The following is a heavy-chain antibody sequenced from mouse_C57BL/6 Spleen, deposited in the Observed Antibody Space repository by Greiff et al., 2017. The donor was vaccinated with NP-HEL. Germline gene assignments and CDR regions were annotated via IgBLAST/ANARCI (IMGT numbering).Heavy chain of an antibody. CDR1: GFTFSSYG. Sequence: VQLKESGGDLVKPGGSLKLSCAASGFTFSSYGMSWVRQTPDKRLEWVATISSGGSYTYYPDSVKGRFTISRDNAKNTLYLQMSSLKSEDTAMYYCARDGLLRSRDYFDYWGQGTTLTVSS. J-gene: IGHJ2*01. CDR3: ARDGLLRSRDYFDY. D-gene: IGHD1-1*01. V-gene: IGHV5-6*01. CDR2: ISSGGSYT.